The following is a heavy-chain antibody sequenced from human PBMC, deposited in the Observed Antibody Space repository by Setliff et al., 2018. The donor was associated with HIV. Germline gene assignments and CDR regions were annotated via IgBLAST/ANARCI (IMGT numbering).Heavy chain of an antibody. J-gene: IGHJ6*02. D-gene: IGHD3-10*01. Sequence: GESLKISCAAAGFDFSNYWIHWVRQVAGKGLVWVSRIDTDGSRTAFADSVKGRFTISRDNTKNTVYLQMDSLRAEDTAVYYCARAAYYNGLDVWGQGTTVTVSS. CDR1: GFDFSNYW. CDR3: ARAAYYNGLDV. V-gene: IGHV3-74*01. CDR2: IDTDGSRT.